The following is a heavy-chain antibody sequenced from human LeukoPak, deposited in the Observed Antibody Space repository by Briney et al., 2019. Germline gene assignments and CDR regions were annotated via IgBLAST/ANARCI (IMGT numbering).Heavy chain of an antibody. CDR3: ARVGSIAAAGTSDY. V-gene: IGHV3-11*05. Sequence: GGSLRLSCAASVFTFSDYYMSWIRQAPGKGLEWVTYISSSGSYANYADSVKGRFTISRDNAKNSLSLQMNSLRAEDTAVYYCARVGSIAAAGTSDYWGQGTLVTVSS. CDR1: VFTFSDYY. D-gene: IGHD6-13*01. CDR2: ISSSGSYA. J-gene: IGHJ4*02.